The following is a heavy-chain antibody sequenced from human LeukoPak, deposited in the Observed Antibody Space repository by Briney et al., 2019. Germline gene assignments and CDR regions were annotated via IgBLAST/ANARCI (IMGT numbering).Heavy chain of an antibody. V-gene: IGHV3-30*02. CDR1: GFTFSSYG. CDR2: IRYDGSNK. CDR3: AESITMVRGVIVGFH. J-gene: IGHJ4*02. D-gene: IGHD3-10*01. Sequence: GGSLRLSCAASGFTFSSYGMHWVRQAPGKGLEWVAFIRYDGSNKYYADSVKVRFTTSRDNSKNTLYLQMNSLRAEDTSVYYCAESITMVRGVIVGFHWGQGTLVTVSS.